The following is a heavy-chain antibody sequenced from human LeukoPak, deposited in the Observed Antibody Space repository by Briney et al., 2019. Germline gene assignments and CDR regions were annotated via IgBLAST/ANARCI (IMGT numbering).Heavy chain of an antibody. V-gene: IGHV3-64D*06. CDR1: GFTFSTYV. CDR3: VRGTGY. CDR2: ISSNGDNT. Sequence: GGSLRLSCSVSGFTFSTYVMHWVRQAPGKGLEYVSAISSNGDNTYYADSVKGRFTISRDNSKNTLYLQMSSLRADDTAVYYCVRGTGYWGQGTLVTVSS. J-gene: IGHJ4*02.